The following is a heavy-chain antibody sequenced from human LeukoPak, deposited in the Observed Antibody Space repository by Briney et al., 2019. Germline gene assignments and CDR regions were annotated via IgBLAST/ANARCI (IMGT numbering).Heavy chain of an antibody. V-gene: IGHV3-64D*06. CDR1: GFTFSTYV. CDR3: VRGTGY. CDR2: ISSNGDNT. Sequence: GGSLRLSCSVSGFTFSTYVMHWVRQAPGKGLEYVSAISSNGDNTYYADSVKGRFTISRDNSKNTLYLQMSSLRADDTAVYYCVRGTGYWGQGTLVTVSS. J-gene: IGHJ4*02.